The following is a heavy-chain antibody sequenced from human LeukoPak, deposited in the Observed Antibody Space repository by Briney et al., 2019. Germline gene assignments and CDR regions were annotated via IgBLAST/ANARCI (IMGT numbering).Heavy chain of an antibody. V-gene: IGHV3-66*01. CDR2: ISSAGTT. D-gene: IGHD6-13*01. CDR1: GFTVSSSY. CDR3: ARDLEAANTYYFDY. J-gene: IGHJ4*02. Sequence: GGSLRLSCAASGFTVSSSYMSWVRQAPGKGLEWVSIISSAGTTYYADSVKGRLTISRDNSKNTVYLQVNSLRDEDTAVYYCARDLEAANTYYFDYWGQGTMVTVSS.